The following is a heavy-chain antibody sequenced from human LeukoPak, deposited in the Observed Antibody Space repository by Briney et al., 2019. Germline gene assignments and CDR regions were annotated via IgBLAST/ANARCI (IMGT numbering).Heavy chain of an antibody. CDR1: GFTFDDYT. CDR2: ISWDGGST. V-gene: IGHV3-43*01. J-gene: IGHJ4*02. Sequence: HSGGSLRLSCAASGFTFDDYTMHWVRQAPGKGLEWVSLISWDGGSTYYADSVKGRFTISRDNSKNSLYLQMNSLRTEDTALYYCAKGTTVTTGGIFDYWGQGTLVTVSS. CDR3: AKGTTVTTGGIFDY. D-gene: IGHD4-17*01.